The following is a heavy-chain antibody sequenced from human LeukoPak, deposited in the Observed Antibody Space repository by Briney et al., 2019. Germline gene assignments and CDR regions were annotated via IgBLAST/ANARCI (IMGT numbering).Heavy chain of an antibody. J-gene: IGHJ3*02. Sequence: GGSLRLSCAASGFTFSSYGMHWVRQAPGKGLEWVAVIWYDESNKYYADSVKCRFTISRDNSKNTLYLQMNSLRAEDTAVYYCARDPDYGDFDAFDIWGQGTMVTVSS. V-gene: IGHV3-33*01. CDR2: IWYDESNK. CDR1: GFTFSSYG. CDR3: ARDPDYGDFDAFDI. D-gene: IGHD4-17*01.